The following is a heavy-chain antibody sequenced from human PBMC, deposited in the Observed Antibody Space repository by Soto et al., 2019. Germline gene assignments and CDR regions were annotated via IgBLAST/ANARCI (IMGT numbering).Heavy chain of an antibody. J-gene: IGHJ5*02. D-gene: IGHD6-13*01. CDR2: IYYSGST. Sequence: TSETLSLTCTVSGGSISSGRYYWSWIRQHPGKGLEWIGYIYYSGSTYYNPSLKSRVTISVDTSKNQFSLKLSSVTAADTAVYYCARVGGGIAAAGGNWIDPWGQGTLVTVSS. CDR3: ARVGGGIAAAGGNWIDP. V-gene: IGHV4-31*03. CDR1: GGSISSGRYY.